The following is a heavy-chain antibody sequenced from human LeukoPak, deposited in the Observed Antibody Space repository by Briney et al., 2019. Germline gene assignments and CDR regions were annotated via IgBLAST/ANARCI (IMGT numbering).Heavy chain of an antibody. CDR1: GFTFSSYW. Sequence: PGGSLRLPCAASGFTFSSYWMSCVRQAPGKGLEGVANIKQDGSEKYYVDSVKGRFTISRDNAKNSLYLQMNSLRAEDTAVYYCARDYDFWSGYYDYWGQGTLVTVSS. V-gene: IGHV3-7*01. J-gene: IGHJ4*02. CDR2: IKQDGSEK. D-gene: IGHD3-3*01. CDR3: ARDYDFWSGYYDY.